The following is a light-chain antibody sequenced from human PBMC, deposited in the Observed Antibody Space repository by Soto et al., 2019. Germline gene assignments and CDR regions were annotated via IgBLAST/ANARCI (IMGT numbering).Light chain of an antibody. CDR3: HSYDSSAHWV. J-gene: IGLJ3*02. CDR1: GGSIANNY. V-gene: IGLV6-57*04. Sequence: NFMLTQPHSVSESPGKTVTISCTRSGGSIANNYVQWYQQRPGSAPTPVIFQDNERPSGVPDRFSGSIDSSSNSASLTISGLRTEDEADYYCHSYDSSAHWVFGGGTKVTV. CDR2: QDN.